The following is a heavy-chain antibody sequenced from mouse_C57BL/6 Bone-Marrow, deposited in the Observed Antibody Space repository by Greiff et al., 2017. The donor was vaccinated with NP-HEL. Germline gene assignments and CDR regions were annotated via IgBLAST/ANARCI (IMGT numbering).Heavy chain of an antibody. CDR3: ASLRYFDY. CDR1: GYAFSSYW. Sequence: VKLMESGAELVKPGASVKISCKASGYAFSSYWMNWVKQRPGKGLEWMGQIYPGDGDTNYNGKFKGKATLTADKSSSTAYMQLSSLTSEDSAVYFCASLRYFDYWGQGTTLTVSS. V-gene: IGHV1-80*01. CDR2: IYPGDGDT. J-gene: IGHJ2*01.